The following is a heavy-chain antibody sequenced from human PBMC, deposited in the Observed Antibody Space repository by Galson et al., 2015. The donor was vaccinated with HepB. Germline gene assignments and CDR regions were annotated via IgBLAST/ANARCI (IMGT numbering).Heavy chain of an antibody. Sequence: SLRLSCAASGFTFSSYGMHWVRQAPGKGLEWVAVIWYDGSNKYYADSVKGRFTISRDNSKNTLYLQMNSLRAEDTAVYYCARDEGRRGYYDSSGYYQKRAFDYWGQGTLVTVSS. CDR1: GFTFSSYG. CDR2: IWYDGSNK. CDR3: ARDEGRRGYYDSSGYYQKRAFDY. D-gene: IGHD3-22*01. V-gene: IGHV3-33*08. J-gene: IGHJ4*02.